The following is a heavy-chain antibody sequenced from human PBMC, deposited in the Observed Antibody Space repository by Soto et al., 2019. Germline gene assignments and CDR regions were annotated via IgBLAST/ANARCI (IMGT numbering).Heavy chain of an antibody. CDR2: LYSGGDT. J-gene: IGHJ6*02. V-gene: IGHV3-66*01. CDR3: ARDFGSDATGYYGMDV. CDR1: GFNVNNNY. D-gene: IGHD3-10*01. Sequence: PGGSLRLSCAASGFNVNNNYMSWVRQTPGKGLEWVSLLYSGGDTGYADSVRGRFTISRDNSKNTLYLQMNSLRVDDTAVYFCARDFGSDATGYYGMDVWGQGITVTVSS.